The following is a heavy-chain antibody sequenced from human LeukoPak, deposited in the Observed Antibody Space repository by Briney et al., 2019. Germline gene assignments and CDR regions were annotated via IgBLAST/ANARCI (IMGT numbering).Heavy chain of an antibody. CDR1: GFTFSSYE. Sequence: PGGSLRLSCAASGFTFSSYEMNWVRQAPGKGLEWVSAISGSGGSSYYADSVKGRFTISRDNSKNTLYLQMNSLRAEDTAVYYCAKAIVVPAAIRYFDYWGQGTLVTVSS. CDR3: AKAIVVPAAIRYFDY. CDR2: ISGSGGSS. D-gene: IGHD2-2*01. J-gene: IGHJ4*02. V-gene: IGHV3-23*01.